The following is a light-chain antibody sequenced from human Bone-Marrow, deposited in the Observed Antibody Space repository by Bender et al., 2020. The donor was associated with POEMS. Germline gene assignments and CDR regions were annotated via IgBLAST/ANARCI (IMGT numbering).Light chain of an antibody. Sequence: SYELTQSPSVSVSPGQTARITCSGDALTKQYVYWYQQKPGQAPVMVIYKDRERPSGIPERFSGSSSGTMATLTISGVQAEDEADYYCQSVDTSATYRIFGGGTKLTVL. CDR1: ALTKQY. J-gene: IGLJ2*01. V-gene: IGLV3-25*03. CDR3: QSVDTSATYRI. CDR2: KDR.